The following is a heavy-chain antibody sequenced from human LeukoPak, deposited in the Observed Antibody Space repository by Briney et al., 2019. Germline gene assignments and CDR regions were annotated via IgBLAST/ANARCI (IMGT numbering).Heavy chain of an antibody. V-gene: IGHV3-21*01. D-gene: IGHD3-22*01. Sequence: GGSLRLSCEASGFTFTTYSMTWVRQAPGKGLEWVSIISSGSSAIFSADALKGRFTISRDDAKNLLYLDMNSLRAEDTAVYYCARDAGYYDSSGYYTWGQGTLVTVSS. J-gene: IGHJ5*02. CDR2: ISSGSSAI. CDR3: ARDAGYYDSSGYYT. CDR1: GFTFTTYS.